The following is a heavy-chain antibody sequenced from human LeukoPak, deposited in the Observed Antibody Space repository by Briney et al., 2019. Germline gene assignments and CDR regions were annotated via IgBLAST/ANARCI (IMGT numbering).Heavy chain of an antibody. CDR2: VYYGGTI. J-gene: IGHJ5*01. V-gene: IGHV4-39*01. CDR3: ARHDGRGGATMGAFDF. Sequence: PSETLSLTCTVSGGSISSGGYYWSWIRQPPGKGLEWIGSVYYGGTIYYNPPHNTRATISADTSKNQFSLQLNSVTAADTAFYYCARHDGRGGATMGAFDFWGQGSLVTVSS. CDR1: GGSISSGGYY. D-gene: IGHD5-12*01.